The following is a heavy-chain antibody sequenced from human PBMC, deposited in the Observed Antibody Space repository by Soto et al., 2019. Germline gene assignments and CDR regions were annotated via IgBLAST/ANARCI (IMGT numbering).Heavy chain of an antibody. CDR3: ASEVTQAAVAFDL. Sequence: QVQLVQSGAEVKKPGASVKVSCKASGYTFTSYYMHWVRQAPGQGLEWMGIINPSGGSTSYAQKFQGRVTMTRDTSTSTVYMELSSLRSEDTAVYYCASEVTQAAVAFDLWGQGTMVTVSS. CDR2: INPSGGST. CDR1: GYTFTSYY. J-gene: IGHJ3*01. D-gene: IGHD2-15*01. V-gene: IGHV1-46*03.